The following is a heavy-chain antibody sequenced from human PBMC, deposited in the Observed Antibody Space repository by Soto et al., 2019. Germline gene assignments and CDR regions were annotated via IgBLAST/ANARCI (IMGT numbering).Heavy chain of an antibody. J-gene: IGHJ4*02. CDR1: GGSISSYY. D-gene: IGHD3-22*01. CDR3: ARHSYDSSGYYYYFDY. Sequence: SETLSLTCTVSGGSISSYYWSWIRQPPGKGLEWIGYIYYSGSTNYNPSLKSRVTISVDTSKNQFSPKLSSVTAADTAVYYCARHSYDSSGYYYYFDYWGQGTLVTVSS. CDR2: IYYSGST. V-gene: IGHV4-59*08.